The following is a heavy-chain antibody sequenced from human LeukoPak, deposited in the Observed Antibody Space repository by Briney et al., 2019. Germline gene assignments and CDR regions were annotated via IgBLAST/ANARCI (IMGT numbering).Heavy chain of an antibody. CDR3: ARQDRISGAFDI. D-gene: IGHD3-10*01. V-gene: IGHV4-59*01. J-gene: IGHJ3*02. Sequence: SETLSLTCTVSGGSIGGYYWSWIRRPPGKGLEWIGYIYYSGSTKYNPSLKSRVTISGDTSKNQFSLKLNSVTAADTAVYYCARQDRISGAFDIWGQGTMVTVSS. CDR1: GGSIGGYY. CDR2: IYYSGST.